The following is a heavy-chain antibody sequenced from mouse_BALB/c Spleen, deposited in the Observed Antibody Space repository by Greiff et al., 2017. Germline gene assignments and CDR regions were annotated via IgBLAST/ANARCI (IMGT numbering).Heavy chain of an antibody. CDR2: ISSGGGST. J-gene: IGHJ2*01. CDR1: GFAFSSYD. V-gene: IGHV5-12-1*01. Sequence: EVQGVESGGGLVKPGGSLKLSCAASGFAFSSYDMSWVRQTPEKRLEWVAYISSGGGSTYYPDTVKGRFTISRDNAKNTLYLQMSSLKSEDTAMYYCARHAMITRICYFDYWGQGTTLTVSS. CDR3: ARHAMITRICYFDY. D-gene: IGHD2-4*01.